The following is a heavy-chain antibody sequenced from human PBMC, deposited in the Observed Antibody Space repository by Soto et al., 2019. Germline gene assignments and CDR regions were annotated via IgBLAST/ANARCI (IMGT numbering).Heavy chain of an antibody. J-gene: IGHJ4*02. CDR3: ARQQAMDY. CDR2: MNPHSGDT. CDR1: GYTFVNYE. V-gene: IGHV1-8*01. Sequence: QVQLVQSGAEVKKPGASVKVSCKASGYTFVNYEINWVRQATGQGLEWLWWMNPHSGDTFYAHNFQGRVTMNRNTSITTAYMELISLKSEDTAVYYCARQQAMDYWGQGTLVTVSS.